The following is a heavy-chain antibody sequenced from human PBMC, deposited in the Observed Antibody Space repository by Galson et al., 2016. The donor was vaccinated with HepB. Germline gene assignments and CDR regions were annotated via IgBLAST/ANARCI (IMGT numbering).Heavy chain of an antibody. D-gene: IGHD4-17*01. CDR2: INRDGRQT. V-gene: IGHV3-7*01. Sequence: SLRLSCAASGFNFRNSWMGWVRQAPGKGLEWVANINRDGRQTYYVDSVKGRFTISRDNAKNSMFLQMNSLRAEDTAVYYCAGHGDNCFDCWGQGTLVTVSS. CDR3: AGHGDNCFDC. J-gene: IGHJ4*02. CDR1: GFNFRNSW.